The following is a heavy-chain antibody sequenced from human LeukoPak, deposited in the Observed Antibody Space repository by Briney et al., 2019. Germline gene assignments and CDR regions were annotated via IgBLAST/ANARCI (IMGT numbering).Heavy chain of an antibody. CDR1: GFTFSSYW. Sequence: GGSLRLSCAASGFTFSSYWMHWVRQAPGKGLVWVSRINSDGSSTNYADSVKGRFTISRDNAENSLYLQMNSLKTEDTAVYYCTVTTVTTYDYYYYYMDVWGKGTTVTISS. CDR2: INSDGSST. J-gene: IGHJ6*03. D-gene: IGHD4-17*01. CDR3: TVTTVTTYDYYYYYMDV. V-gene: IGHV3-74*01.